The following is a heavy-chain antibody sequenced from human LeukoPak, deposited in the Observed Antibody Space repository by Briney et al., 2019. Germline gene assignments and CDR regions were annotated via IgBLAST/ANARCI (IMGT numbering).Heavy chain of an antibody. CDR2: INPSGGST. D-gene: IGHD2-15*01. Sequence: ASVKVSCKASGYTFTSYYMHWVRQAPGQGLEWMGIINPSGGSTSYAQKFQGRVTMTRDMSTSTVYMELSSLRSEDTAVYYCARDPYCSGGSCYYLDYWGQGTLVTVSS. CDR1: GYTFTSYY. V-gene: IGHV1-46*01. J-gene: IGHJ4*02. CDR3: ARDPYCSGGSCYYLDY.